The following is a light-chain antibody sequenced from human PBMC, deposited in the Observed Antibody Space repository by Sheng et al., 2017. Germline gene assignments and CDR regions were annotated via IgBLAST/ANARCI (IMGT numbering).Light chain of an antibody. Sequence: EKVMTQSPDTLSVSPGERATLSCRASQNVDNKVAWYQQKPGQPPRLLMYGASARATGVPARFIASGSGTEFTLTISSLRPEDFAVYYCQQYDKWPLNFGGGTKVEIK. CDR3: QQYDKWPLN. V-gene: IGKV3-15*01. CDR2: GAS. J-gene: IGKJ4*01. CDR1: QNVDNK.